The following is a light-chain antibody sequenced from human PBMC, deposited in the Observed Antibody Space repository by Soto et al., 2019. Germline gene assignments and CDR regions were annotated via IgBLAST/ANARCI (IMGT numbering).Light chain of an antibody. Sequence: QSFLTQPASVSGSPVQSITISCTGTSGDVDAFDYVSWYQQHPGKAPKLMIFEVSDRPSGVYDRFSGSKSGSTASLTISGLQAEDEADYLCTSFTSSXTQVLGTGTKVXV. CDR2: EVS. V-gene: IGLV2-14*01. J-gene: IGLJ1*01. CDR3: TSFTSSXTQV. CDR1: SGDVDAFDY.